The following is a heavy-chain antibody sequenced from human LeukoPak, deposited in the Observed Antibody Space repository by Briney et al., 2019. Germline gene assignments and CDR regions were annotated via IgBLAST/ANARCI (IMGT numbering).Heavy chain of an antibody. D-gene: IGHD2-2*01. J-gene: IGHJ3*02. CDR2: IYHSGST. CDR3: AICSSTRTHAFDI. V-gene: IGHV4-38-2*01. Sequence: SETLSLTCAVSGYSISSGYYWGWIRQPPGKGLEWIGSIYHSGSTYYNPSLKSRVTISVDTSKNQFSLKLSSVTAADTAVYFCAICSSTRTHAFDIWGQGTMVTVSS. CDR1: GYSISSGYY.